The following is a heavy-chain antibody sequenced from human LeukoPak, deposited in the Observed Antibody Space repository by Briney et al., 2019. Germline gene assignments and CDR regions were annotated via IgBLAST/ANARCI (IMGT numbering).Heavy chain of an antibody. Sequence: GSLTLSCATSGFTFSSYWMNWVRRAPGKGLVWVSTIKSDGTWTTYADSVKCRFTISRDNAKNTQYLQMNSVGDEDTAVYFCVRETSYRFDPWGQGTMVIVSS. CDR2: IKSDGTWT. J-gene: IGHJ5*02. CDR1: GFTFSSYW. V-gene: IGHV3-74*01. CDR3: VRETSYRFDP.